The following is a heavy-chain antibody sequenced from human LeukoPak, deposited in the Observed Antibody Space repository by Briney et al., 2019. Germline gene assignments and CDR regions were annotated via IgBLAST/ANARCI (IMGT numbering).Heavy chain of an antibody. D-gene: IGHD4-11*01. Sequence: HSGGSLRLSCAASGFTFSSYGMHWVRQAPGKGLEWVAFIRYDGSNKYYADSVKGRFTISRDNSKNTLYLQMNSLRAEDTDVYYCAKVFMTTVDYWGQGTLVTVSS. V-gene: IGHV3-30*02. J-gene: IGHJ4*02. CDR3: AKVFMTTVDY. CDR2: IRYDGSNK. CDR1: GFTFSSYG.